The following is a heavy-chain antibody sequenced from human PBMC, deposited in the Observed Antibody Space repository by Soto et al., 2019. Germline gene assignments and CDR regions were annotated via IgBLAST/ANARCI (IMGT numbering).Heavy chain of an antibody. CDR2: ISYDGSNK. Sequence: QVQLVESGGGVVQPGRSLRLSCAASGFTFSSYGMHWVRQAPGKGLEGVAVISYDGSNKYYADSVKGRFTISRDNSKNTLYLQMNSLRAEDTAVYYCAKDTKMDSSGYWTDAFDIWGQGTMVTVSS. CDR3: AKDTKMDSSGYWTDAFDI. D-gene: IGHD3-22*01. J-gene: IGHJ3*02. CDR1: GFTFSSYG. V-gene: IGHV3-30*18.